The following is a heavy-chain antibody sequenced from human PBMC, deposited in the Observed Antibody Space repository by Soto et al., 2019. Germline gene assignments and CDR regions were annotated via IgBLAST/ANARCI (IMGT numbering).Heavy chain of an antibody. Sequence: EVQLLESGGGLVQPGGSLRLSCAASGFTFSSYAMSWVRQAPGKGLEWVSAISGSGGSTYYADSVKGRFTISRDNSKNTLYQQMNSLRAEDTDVYYCAKDLRTYSRKGTGYDYWGQGTLVTVSS. CDR2: ISGSGGST. V-gene: IGHV3-23*01. CDR3: AKDLRTYSRKGTGYDY. D-gene: IGHD6-13*01. J-gene: IGHJ4*02. CDR1: GFTFSSYA.